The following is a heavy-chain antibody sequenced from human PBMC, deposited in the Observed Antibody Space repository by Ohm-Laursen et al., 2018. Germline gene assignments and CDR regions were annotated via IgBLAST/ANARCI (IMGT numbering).Heavy chain of an antibody. CDR2: ISYSGNT. V-gene: IGHV4-59*08. Sequence: LSLTCSVSGGSISGYYWSWIRQPPGKGLEWIGYISYSGNTNYNPSLKSRVTMSVDTSKNQFSLKVYSVTAADTAIYYCATATMDTSGWYGNYFDSWGRGALVTVSS. J-gene: IGHJ4*02. D-gene: IGHD6-19*01. CDR1: GGSISGYY. CDR3: ATATMDTSGWYGNYFDS.